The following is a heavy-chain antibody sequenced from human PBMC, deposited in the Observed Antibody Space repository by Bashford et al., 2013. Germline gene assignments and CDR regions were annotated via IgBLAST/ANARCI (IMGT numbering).Heavy chain of an antibody. J-gene: IGHJ3*02. CDR3: ASYCSSTSCFVDAFDI. CDR2: IYYSGST. D-gene: IGHD2-2*01. V-gene: IGHV4-31*03. Sequence: SETLSLTCTVSGGSISSGGYYWSWIRQHPGKGLEWIGYIYYSGSTYYNPSLKSRVTISVDTSKNQFSLKLSSVTAADTAVYYCASYCSSTSCFVDAFDIVGPRDKWSPSPQ. CDR1: GGSISSGGYY.